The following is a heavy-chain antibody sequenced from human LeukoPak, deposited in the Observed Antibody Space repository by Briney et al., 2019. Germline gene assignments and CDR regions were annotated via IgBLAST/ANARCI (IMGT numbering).Heavy chain of an antibody. V-gene: IGHV4-59*01. J-gene: IGHJ1*01. CDR3: ASTSITMVRGVTAEYFHH. Sequence: SETLSLTCTVSGGSINSYYWSWIRQPPGKGLEWIGYIYYSGSTNFNPSLKSRVTISIDTSKNQFSLKLTSMTAADTAVYFCASTSITMVRGVTAEYFHHWGQGTLVTVSS. CDR2: IYYSGST. CDR1: GGSINSYY. D-gene: IGHD3-10*01.